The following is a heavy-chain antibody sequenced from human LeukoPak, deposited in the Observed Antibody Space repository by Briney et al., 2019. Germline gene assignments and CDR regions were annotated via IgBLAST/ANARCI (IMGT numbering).Heavy chain of an antibody. D-gene: IGHD3-10*01. CDR1: GFTVSSNY. V-gene: IGHV3-66*01. CDR2: IYSGGST. Sequence: GGSLRLSCAASGFTVSSNYMSWVRQAPGKGLEWVSVIYSGGSTYYADSVKGGFTISRDNSKNTLYLQMNSLRAEDTAVYYCAKDSYGSGSYSPDYWGQGTLVTVSS. J-gene: IGHJ4*02. CDR3: AKDSYGSGSYSPDY.